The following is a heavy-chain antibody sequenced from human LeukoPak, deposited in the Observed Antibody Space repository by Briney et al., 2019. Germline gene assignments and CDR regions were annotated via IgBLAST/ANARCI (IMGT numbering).Heavy chain of an antibody. Sequence: GASVKVSCKASGYTFTSYYIHWARQAPGEGLEWMGIINPSGGSTSYAQKFQGRVTMTRDMSTSTVYMELSSLRSEDTAVYYCARALPHRRLMDTTMEQHWFDPWGQGTLVTVSS. V-gene: IGHV1-46*01. CDR2: INPSGGST. CDR1: GYTFTSYY. CDR3: ARALPHRRLMDTTMEQHWFDP. D-gene: IGHD5-18*01. J-gene: IGHJ5*02.